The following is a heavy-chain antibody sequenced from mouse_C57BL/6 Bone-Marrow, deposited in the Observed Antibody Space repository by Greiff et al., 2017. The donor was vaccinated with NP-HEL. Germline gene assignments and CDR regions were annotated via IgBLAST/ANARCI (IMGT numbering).Heavy chain of an antibody. Sequence: EVKLQESGEGLVKPGGSLKLSCAASGFTFSSYAMSWVRQTPEKRLEWVAYISSGGDYIYYADTVKGRSTFSRDNARNTLYLQMSSLKSEDTAMYYCTRDRGRTVSCWYFDVWGTGTTVTVSS. CDR3: TRDRGRTVSCWYFDV. V-gene: IGHV5-9-1*02. D-gene: IGHD1-1*01. CDR1: GFTFSSYA. J-gene: IGHJ1*03. CDR2: ISSGGDYI.